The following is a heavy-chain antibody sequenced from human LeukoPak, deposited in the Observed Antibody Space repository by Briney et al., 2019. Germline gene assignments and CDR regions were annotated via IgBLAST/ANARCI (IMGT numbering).Heavy chain of an antibody. V-gene: IGHV3-64*01. D-gene: IGHD3-10*01. Sequence: GGSLRLSCVASGFTLSNHAMHWVRQGPGKGLEYVSAISLTGDSTYYAHSVTGRFTISRDDSKNTLYLQMGSLRTEDLAVYYCARSYASGIHYLDVWGKGSTVTVSS. J-gene: IGHJ6*03. CDR2: ISLTGDST. CDR3: ARSYASGIHYLDV. CDR1: GFTLSNHA.